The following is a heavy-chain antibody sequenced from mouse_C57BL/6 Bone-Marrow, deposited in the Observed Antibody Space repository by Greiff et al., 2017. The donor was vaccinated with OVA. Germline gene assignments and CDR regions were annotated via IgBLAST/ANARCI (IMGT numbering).Heavy chain of an antibody. CDR3: ARGYYAMDY. V-gene: IGHV5-17*01. CDR2: ISSGSSTI. CDR1: GFTFSDYG. J-gene: IGHJ4*01. Sequence: EVQLQESGGGLVKPGGSLKLSCAASGFTFSDYGMHWVRQAPEKGLAWVAYISSGSSTIYYADTVKGRFTISRDNAKNTLFLQMTSLRSEDTAMYYCARGYYAMDYWGQGTSVTVSS.